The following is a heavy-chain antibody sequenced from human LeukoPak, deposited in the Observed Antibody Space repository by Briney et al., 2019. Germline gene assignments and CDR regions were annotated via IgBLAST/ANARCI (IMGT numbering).Heavy chain of an antibody. CDR1: GFTFSSYE. CDR3: AADELYSYGSDY. D-gene: IGHD5-18*01. J-gene: IGHJ4*02. CDR2: ISSSGSTI. Sequence: GGSLRLSCAASGFTFSSYEMHWVRQAPGKGLEWVSYISSSGSTIYYADSVKGRFTISRDNAKNSLYLQMDSLRAEDMAVYYCAADELYSYGSDYWGQGTLVTVSS. V-gene: IGHV3-48*03.